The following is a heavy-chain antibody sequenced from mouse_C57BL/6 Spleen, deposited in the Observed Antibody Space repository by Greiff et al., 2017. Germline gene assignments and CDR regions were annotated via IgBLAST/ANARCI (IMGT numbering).Heavy chain of an antibody. Sequence: ESGPGLVKPSQSLSLTCSVSGYSITSCYYRYLIRQFPGNLLEWMGFISYGGTTNYNPSLKNRVSITRDTSKNQFFLKLNSVTTVDTATYYCARSWDYIDYWGQGTTLTVSA. D-gene: IGHD4-1*01. CDR2: ISYGGTT. J-gene: IGHJ2*01. CDR3: ARSWDYIDY. V-gene: IGHV3-6*01. CDR1: GYSITSCYY.